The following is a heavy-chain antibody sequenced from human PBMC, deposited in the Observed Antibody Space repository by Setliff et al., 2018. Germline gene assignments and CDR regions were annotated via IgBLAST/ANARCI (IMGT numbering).Heavy chain of an antibody. Sequence: PGGSLRLSCAASGFTFTTYSMHWVRQAPGKGLEWVSSIGRSSNYMYYGDSVKGRFTISRDSAKSSLYLQMNSLRTEDTAVYYCARALGDYDYWYFDVWGQGTMVTVSS. V-gene: IGHV3-21*01. CDR3: ARALGDYDYWYFDV. J-gene: IGHJ3*01. CDR2: IGRSSNYM. CDR1: GFTFTTYS. D-gene: IGHD5-12*01.